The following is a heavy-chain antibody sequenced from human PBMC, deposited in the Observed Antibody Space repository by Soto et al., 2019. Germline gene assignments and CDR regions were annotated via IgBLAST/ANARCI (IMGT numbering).Heavy chain of an antibody. Sequence: EVEPLESGGGLDKPGGSLRLSCAASGFSFSTYNMKWVRQAPGKGPEWVSSINGRSNYKYYTDSVKGRFTISRDNPKNSLYLLMDSLRVEDTAVYYCVREDGLVGSNSAFDQWGQGTLVIVSS. CDR1: GFSFSTYN. CDR3: VREDGLVGSNSAFDQ. CDR2: INGRSNYK. D-gene: IGHD7-27*01. J-gene: IGHJ4*02. V-gene: IGHV3-21*02.